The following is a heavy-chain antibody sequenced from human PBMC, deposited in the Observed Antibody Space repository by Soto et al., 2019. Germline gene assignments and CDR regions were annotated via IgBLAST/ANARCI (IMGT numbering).Heavy chain of an antibody. V-gene: IGHV4-4*02. Sequence: SETLSLTCAVSGDSISSSFWWSWVRQPPGKGLEWIGEIYHTESTAYNPSLKSRVTISVDKSKNQFSLNLDSVTAADTAVYYCARYDFGTFDYWGRGILVTVSS. CDR3: ARYDFGTFDY. CDR2: IYHTEST. D-gene: IGHD4-17*01. CDR1: GDSISSSFW. J-gene: IGHJ4*02.